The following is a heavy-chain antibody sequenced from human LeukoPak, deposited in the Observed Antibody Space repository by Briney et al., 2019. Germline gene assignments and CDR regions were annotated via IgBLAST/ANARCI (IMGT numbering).Heavy chain of an antibody. D-gene: IGHD2-2*01. CDR1: GGSISSYY. CDR2: IYASGST. Sequence: SETLSLTCTVSGGSISSYYWSWIRQPAGKGLEWIGRIYASGSTNYNPSLKSRVTISVDTSKNQFSLKLSSVTAADTAVYYCVRGIYCSSTSCQVPGYMDVWGKGTTVTVSS. CDR3: VRGIYCSSTSCQVPGYMDV. J-gene: IGHJ6*03. V-gene: IGHV4-4*07.